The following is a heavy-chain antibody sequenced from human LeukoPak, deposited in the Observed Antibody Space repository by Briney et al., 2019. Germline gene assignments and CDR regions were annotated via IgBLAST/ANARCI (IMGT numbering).Heavy chain of an antibody. CDR2: IYHSGST. V-gene: IGHV4-38-2*02. J-gene: IGHJ4*02. CDR1: GGSISSYY. D-gene: IGHD3-9*01. Sequence: SETLSLTCTVSGGSISSYYWGWIRQPPGKGLEWIGSIYHSGSTYYNPSLKSRVTISVDTSKNQFSLKLSSVTAADTAVYYCARAGVLYYDILTGHFDYWGQGTLVTVSS. CDR3: ARAGVLYYDILTGHFDY.